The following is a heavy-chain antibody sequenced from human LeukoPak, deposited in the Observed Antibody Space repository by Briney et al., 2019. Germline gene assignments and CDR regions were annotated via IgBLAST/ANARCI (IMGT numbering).Heavy chain of an antibody. CDR1: GFTFSSYS. CDR2: ISSSSSDE. D-gene: IGHD3-3*01. CDR3: ARGVRDFDY. Sequence: GGSLRLSCAASGFTFSSYSMNWVRQAPGKGVEGVSCISSSSSDEYYADSVKGGFTISRDNTKNSLYLQMNSLRAEDTAVYYCARGVRDFDYWGQGTLVTVSS. J-gene: IGHJ4*02. V-gene: IGHV3-21*01.